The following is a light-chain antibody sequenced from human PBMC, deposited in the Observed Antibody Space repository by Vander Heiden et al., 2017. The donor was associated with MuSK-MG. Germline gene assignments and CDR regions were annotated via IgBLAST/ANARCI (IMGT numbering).Light chain of an antibody. V-gene: IGLV6-57*01. CDR2: EDN. CDR3: QSWDTSQVV. CDR1: SASIARND. Sequence: FMLTQPPSVSESPGQTATISCTRSSASIARNDVQSCQQRPSSSPTTVIYEDNQSPPGVPVRFSVSIDSSSNSASLTISGLKAEDEADYYCQSWDTSQVVFGGGTKL. J-gene: IGLJ2*01.